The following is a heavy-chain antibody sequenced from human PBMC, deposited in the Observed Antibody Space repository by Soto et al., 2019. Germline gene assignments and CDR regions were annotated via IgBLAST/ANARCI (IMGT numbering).Heavy chain of an antibody. CDR2: INHSGST. J-gene: IGHJ6*02. V-gene: IGHV4-34*01. D-gene: IGHD1-20*01. CDR3: ARVGFNWNDDYYGMDV. Sequence: SETLSLTCGVYGGSFGGYYGSWIRQPPGKGLEWIGEINHSGSTNYNPSLKSRVTISVDTSKNQFSLKLSSVTAADTAVYYCARVGFNWNDDYYGMDVWGQGTTVTVSS. CDR1: GGSFGGYY.